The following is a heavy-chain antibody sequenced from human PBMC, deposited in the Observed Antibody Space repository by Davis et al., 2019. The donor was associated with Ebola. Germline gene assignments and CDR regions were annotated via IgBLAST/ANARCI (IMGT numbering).Heavy chain of an antibody. CDR1: GGTFSNYA. J-gene: IGHJ3*02. CDR3: ARDLRGYCTDGVCYNTALDI. Sequence: SVQVSCKASGGTFSNYAITWLRQAPGQGLQWMGQIIPLFGTSKYAQNFPGRVTITADKSTTTVYMELSSLRSEDTAIYYCARDLRGYCTDGVCYNTALDIWGQGTMVTVSS. V-gene: IGHV1-69*06. D-gene: IGHD2-8*01. CDR2: IIPLFGTS.